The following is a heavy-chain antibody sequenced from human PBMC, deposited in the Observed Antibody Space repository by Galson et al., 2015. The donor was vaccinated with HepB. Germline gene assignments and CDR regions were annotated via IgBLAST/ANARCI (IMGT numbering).Heavy chain of an antibody. V-gene: IGHV3-30-3*01. CDR3: ASNPSHIVDYYYYMDV. J-gene: IGHJ6*03. CDR2: ISYDGSNK. Sequence: SLRLSCAASGFTFSSYAMHWVRQAPGKGLEWVAVISYDGSNKYYADSVKGRFTISRDNSKNTLYLQMNSLRAEDTAVYYCASNPSHIVDYYYYMDVWGKGTTVTVSS. CDR1: GFTFSSYA. D-gene: IGHD2-21*01.